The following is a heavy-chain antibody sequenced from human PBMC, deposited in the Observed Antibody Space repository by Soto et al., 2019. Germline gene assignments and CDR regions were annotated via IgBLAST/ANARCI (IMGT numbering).Heavy chain of an antibody. Sequence: QVQLVQSGAEVKEPGSSVKVCCKASGGIFTTYTINWVRQAPGQGLEWMGRFIPLLGRAIYAQNFQGRVTFTADRSTSTGYMEVTSLRSEDTAVYYCATGSPGERFDPWGQGTLVTVSS. CDR3: ATGSPGERFDP. V-gene: IGHV1-69*08. CDR2: FIPLLGRA. D-gene: IGHD3-10*01. CDR1: GGIFTTYT. J-gene: IGHJ5*02.